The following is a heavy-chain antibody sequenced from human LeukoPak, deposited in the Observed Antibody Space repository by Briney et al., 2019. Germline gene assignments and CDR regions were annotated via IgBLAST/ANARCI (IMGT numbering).Heavy chain of an antibody. Sequence: ASVKVSCKASGYTFTSYDINWVRQATGQGLEWMGWMNPNSGNTGYAQKFQGRVTTTRNTSISTAYMELSSLRSEDTAVYYCARGGYSSGWYYDYYYGMDVWGQGTTVTVSS. CDR2: MNPNSGNT. CDR1: GYTFTSYD. J-gene: IGHJ6*02. D-gene: IGHD6-19*01. V-gene: IGHV1-8*01. CDR3: ARGGYSSGWYYDYYYGMDV.